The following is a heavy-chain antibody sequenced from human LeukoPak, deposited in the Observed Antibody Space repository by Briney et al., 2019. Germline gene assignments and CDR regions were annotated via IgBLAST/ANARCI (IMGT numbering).Heavy chain of an antibody. V-gene: IGHV3-23*01. CDR1: GFTFSNFA. J-gene: IGHJ5*02. D-gene: IGHD6-13*01. Sequence: GGSLRLSCAASGFTFSNFAMNWVRQAPGKGLERVSTISGSGGSTYYADSVKGRFTISRDNSKNTLYLQMNSLRAEDTAIYYCAKGSREHPSYSSWFDPWGQGTLVTVSS. CDR3: AKGSREHPSYSSWFDP. CDR2: ISGSGGST.